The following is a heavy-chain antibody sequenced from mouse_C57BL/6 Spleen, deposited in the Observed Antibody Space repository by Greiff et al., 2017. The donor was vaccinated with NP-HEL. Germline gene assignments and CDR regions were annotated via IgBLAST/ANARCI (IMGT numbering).Heavy chain of an antibody. CDR2: ILPNSGST. CDR1: GYTFTSYW. V-gene: IGHV1-64*01. CDR3: ARDPRGSSPFAY. J-gene: IGHJ3*01. Sequence: QVQLQQPGAELVKPGASVKLSCKASGYTFTSYWMHWVKQRPGQGLEWIGMILPNSGSTNYNEKFKSKATLTVDKSSSTAYMQLSSLTSEDSAVDYCARDPRGSSPFAYWGQGTLVTVSA. D-gene: IGHD1-1*01.